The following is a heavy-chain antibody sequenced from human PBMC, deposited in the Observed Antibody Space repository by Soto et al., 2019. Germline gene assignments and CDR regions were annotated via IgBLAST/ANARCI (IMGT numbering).Heavy chain of an antibody. CDR1: GGTFSSYA. Sequence: SVKVSCKASGGTFSSYAISWVRQAPGQGLEWMGGIIPIFGTANYAQKFQGRVTITADESTSTAYMELSSLRSEDTAVYYCARVPPVYSYGRWSRFDPWGQGTLVTVSS. D-gene: IGHD5-18*01. V-gene: IGHV1-69*13. CDR3: ARVPPVYSYGRWSRFDP. CDR2: IIPIFGTA. J-gene: IGHJ5*02.